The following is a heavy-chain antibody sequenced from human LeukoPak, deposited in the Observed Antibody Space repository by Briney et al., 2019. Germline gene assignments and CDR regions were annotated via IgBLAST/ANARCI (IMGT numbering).Heavy chain of an antibody. D-gene: IGHD6-19*01. Sequence: PGGSLRLSCAGSGFTFSSYGMHWVRQAPGKGLEWVAVISYHGSNEYYADSVKGRFTISRDNSRNTVNLQMNSLRGEDTAVYYCARAPVRGAVAGVDYWGQGTLVTVSS. V-gene: IGHV3-30*03. CDR3: ARAPVRGAVAGVDY. CDR1: GFTFSSYG. CDR2: ISYHGSNE. J-gene: IGHJ4*02.